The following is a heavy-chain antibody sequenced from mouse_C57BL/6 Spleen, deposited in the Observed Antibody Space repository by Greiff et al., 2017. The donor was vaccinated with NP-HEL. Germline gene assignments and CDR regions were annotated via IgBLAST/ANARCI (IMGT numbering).Heavy chain of an antibody. V-gene: IGHV3-6*01. CDR2: ISYDGSN. CDR1: GYSITSGYY. Sequence: EVQLQQSGPGLVKPSQSLSLTCSVTGYSITSGYYWNWIRQFPGNKLEWIGYISYDGSNNYNPSLKNRISITRDTSKNQFFLKLNSVTTEDTATYYCARDDYWGQGTTLTVSS. CDR3: ARDDY. J-gene: IGHJ2*01.